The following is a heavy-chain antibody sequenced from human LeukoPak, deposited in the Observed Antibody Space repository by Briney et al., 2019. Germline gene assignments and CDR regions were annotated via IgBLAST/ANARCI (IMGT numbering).Heavy chain of an antibody. CDR3: ARAGSHRNSGYDY. V-gene: IGHV3-48*04. CDR1: GFTFSRCA. D-gene: IGHD5-12*01. CDR2: ISRSGSTI. Sequence: SGGSLRLSCAASGFTFSRCAMSWVRQTPGKGLEWVSYISRSGSTIYFADSVNGRFTFSRDNAKNSLYLQMDSLRVEDTAVYYCARAGSHRNSGYDYWGQGTLVTVSS. J-gene: IGHJ4*02.